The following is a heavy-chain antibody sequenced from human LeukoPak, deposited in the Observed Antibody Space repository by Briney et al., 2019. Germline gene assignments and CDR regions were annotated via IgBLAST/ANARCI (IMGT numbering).Heavy chain of an antibody. Sequence: SETLSLTCTVSGVSISSYYWSWIRQPPGKGLEWIGYIYYSGSTNYNPSLKSRVTISVDTSKNQFSLKLSSVTAADTAVYYCASHSSGYLQFDYWGQGTLVTVSS. CDR1: GVSISSYY. CDR2: IYYSGST. V-gene: IGHV4-59*01. D-gene: IGHD3-22*01. J-gene: IGHJ4*02. CDR3: ASHSSGYLQFDY.